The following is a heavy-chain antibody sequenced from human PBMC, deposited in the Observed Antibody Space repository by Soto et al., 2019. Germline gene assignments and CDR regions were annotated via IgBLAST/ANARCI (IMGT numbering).Heavy chain of an antibody. Sequence: SETLSLTSAVSGGSISGGDYSWSWIRQPPGKGLEWIGYIFQSGNTYYIPSLKRRLTISLDRSKNEVSLKLTSVTAADTAIYFCARHTSGWYFDLWGQGALVTVSS. V-gene: IGHV4-30-2*01. CDR3: ARHTSGWYFDL. CDR2: IFQSGNT. D-gene: IGHD6-19*01. CDR1: GGSISGGDYS. J-gene: IGHJ4*02.